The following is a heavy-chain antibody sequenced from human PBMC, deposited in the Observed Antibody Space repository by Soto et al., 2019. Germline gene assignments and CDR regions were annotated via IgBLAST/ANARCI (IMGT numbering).Heavy chain of an antibody. V-gene: IGHV3-30-3*01. D-gene: IGHD4-4*01. CDR2: ISYDGSNK. CDR1: GFTFSSYA. J-gene: IGHJ3*02. CDR3: ARDPKVTHAFDI. Sequence: GGSLRLSCAASGFTFSSYAMHWVRQAPGKGLEWVAVISYDGSNKYYADSVKGRLTISRDNSKNTLYLQMNSLRAEDTTVYYCARDPKVTHAFDIWGQGTMVTVSS.